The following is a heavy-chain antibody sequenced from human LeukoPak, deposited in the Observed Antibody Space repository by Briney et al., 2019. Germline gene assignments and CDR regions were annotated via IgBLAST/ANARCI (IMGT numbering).Heavy chain of an antibody. V-gene: IGHV3-7*01. CDR3: ARERGYSYGINWLDP. J-gene: IGHJ5*02. Sequence: GGSLRLSCAASGFTFSSYSMNWVRQAPGKGLEWVANIKQDGSEKYYVDSVKGRFTISRDNAKNSLYLQMNSLRAEDTAVYYCARERGYSYGINWLDPWGQGTLVTVSS. CDR2: IKQDGSEK. CDR1: GFTFSSYS. D-gene: IGHD5-18*01.